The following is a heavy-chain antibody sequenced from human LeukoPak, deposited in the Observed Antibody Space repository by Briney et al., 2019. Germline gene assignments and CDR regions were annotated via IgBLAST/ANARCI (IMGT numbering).Heavy chain of an antibody. D-gene: IGHD4-17*01. V-gene: IGHV4-59*01. Sequence: SETLSLTCTVSGGSISHYYWGWIRQPPEKGLGWIGYTYYGGSIKFNPSLKSRVAISVDTSKKQFSLNLTSVTAADTAVYYCARGPSVTSIGGPWGQGTLVAVSS. J-gene: IGHJ5*02. CDR1: GGSISHYY. CDR3: ARGPSVTSIGGP. CDR2: TYYGGSI.